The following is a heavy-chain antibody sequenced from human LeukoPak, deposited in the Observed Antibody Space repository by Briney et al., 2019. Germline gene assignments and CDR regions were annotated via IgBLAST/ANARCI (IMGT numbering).Heavy chain of an antibody. J-gene: IGHJ5*02. D-gene: IGHD6-19*01. CDR1: GFTFSSYA. V-gene: IGHV3-30-3*01. Sequence: GGSLRLSCAASGFTFSSYAMHWVRQAPGKGLEWVAVISYDGSNKYYADSVRGRFTISRDNSKNTLYLQMNSLRAEDTAVYYCARDISGYSSGWYNSEFDPWGQGTLVTVSS. CDR3: ARDISGYSSGWYNSEFDP. CDR2: ISYDGSNK.